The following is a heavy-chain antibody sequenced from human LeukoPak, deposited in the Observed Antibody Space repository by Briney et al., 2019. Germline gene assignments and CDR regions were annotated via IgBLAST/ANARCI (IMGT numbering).Heavy chain of an antibody. J-gene: IGHJ6*03. V-gene: IGHV1-8*03. D-gene: IGHD3-22*01. CDR3: ARNVRRFYYDSGGYELCYYYMDV. CDR2: MNPNSGNT. Sequence: VASVKVSCKASGYTFTTSEIHWVRQATGQGPEWMGWMNPNSGNTGYAQNFQGRVTITRNTSISTAYMELTSLRSEDTAVYFCARNVRRFYYDSGGYELCYYYMDVWGKGTTVTVSS. CDR1: GYTFTTSE.